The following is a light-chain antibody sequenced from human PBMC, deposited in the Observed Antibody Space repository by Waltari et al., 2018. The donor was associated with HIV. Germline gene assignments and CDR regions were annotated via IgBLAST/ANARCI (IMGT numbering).Light chain of an antibody. Sequence: EIVMTQSPATLSVSPGERATLSCRASQSVSSNLAWYQQKPGQSPRLLMYDASTRATGIPARFSGSGSGTEFTLTISSLQSADFAVYYCQQYDDWPPVTFGGGTKVEIK. CDR3: QQYDDWPPVT. J-gene: IGKJ4*01. CDR1: QSVSSN. V-gene: IGKV3-15*01. CDR2: DAS.